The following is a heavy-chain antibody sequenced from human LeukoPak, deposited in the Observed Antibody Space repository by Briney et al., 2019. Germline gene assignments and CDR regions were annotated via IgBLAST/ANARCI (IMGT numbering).Heavy chain of an antibody. Sequence: ASVKVSCKASGYTFTGYYMHWVRQAPGQGLEWMGWINPNSGGTNYAQKFQGRVTMTRDTSISTAYMELSRLRSDGTAVYYCARAGYSSSWSKWYFDLWGRGTLVTVSS. V-gene: IGHV1-2*02. J-gene: IGHJ2*01. CDR1: GYTFTGYY. CDR2: INPNSGGT. CDR3: ARAGYSSSWSKWYFDL. D-gene: IGHD6-13*01.